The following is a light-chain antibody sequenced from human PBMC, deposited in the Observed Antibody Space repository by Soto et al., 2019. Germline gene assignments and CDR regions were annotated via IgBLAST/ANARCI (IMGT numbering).Light chain of an antibody. Sequence: ALTQPPSASGSPGQSVTISCTGTSSDVGAYNYVSWYQQHPGKAPKLMISEVNKRPSGVPDRFSGSKSGNTASLTVSGLQPEDEADYYCSSYGGPNNSNYVFGTGTKVTVL. V-gene: IGLV2-8*01. J-gene: IGLJ1*01. CDR3: SSYGGPNNSNYV. CDR1: SSDVGAYNY. CDR2: EVN.